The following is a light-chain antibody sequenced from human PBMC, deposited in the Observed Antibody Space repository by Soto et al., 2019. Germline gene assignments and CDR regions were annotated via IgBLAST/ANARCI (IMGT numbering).Light chain of an antibody. J-gene: IGLJ1*01. CDR1: NIGSKS. CDR2: DDS. Sequence: SYELTQPPSVSVAPGQTARITCWGNNIGSKSVHWYQQKPGQAPVLVVYDDSDRPSGIPERFSGSTPGNTATLNISRVEAGDEADYYCQVGDSSSDHIYVFADGTKVTVL. CDR3: QVGDSSSDHIYV. V-gene: IGLV3-21*02.